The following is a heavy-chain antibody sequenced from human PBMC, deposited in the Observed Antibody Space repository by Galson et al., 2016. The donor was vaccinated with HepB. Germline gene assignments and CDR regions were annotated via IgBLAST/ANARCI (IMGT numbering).Heavy chain of an antibody. J-gene: IGHJ4*02. CDR1: GYRFFTYG. V-gene: IGHV1-18*04. D-gene: IGHD4-11*01. CDR2: ISANSGNT. CDR3: ARDVQFRFDY. Sequence: SVKISCKASGYRFFTYGISWVRQAPGQGLEWLGWISANSGNTIYAQKFQDRVPMTRDTSASTVYMDLRSLRSDDTAVYYCARDVQFRFDYWGQGTLVTVSS.